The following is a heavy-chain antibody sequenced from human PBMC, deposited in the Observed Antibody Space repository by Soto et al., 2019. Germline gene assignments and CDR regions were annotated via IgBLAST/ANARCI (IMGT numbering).Heavy chain of an antibody. J-gene: IGHJ6*02. Sequence: GGSLRLSCAASGFTFSSYAMHWVRQAPGKGLEWVAVISYDGSNKYYADSVKGRFTISRDNSKNTLYLQMNSLRAEDTAVYYCARDLEELKDIVVVPAADTIFYYGMDVWGQGTTVTVSS. CDR3: ARDLEELKDIVVVPAADTIFYYGMDV. V-gene: IGHV3-30-3*01. CDR1: GFTFSSYA. D-gene: IGHD2-2*01. CDR2: ISYDGSNK.